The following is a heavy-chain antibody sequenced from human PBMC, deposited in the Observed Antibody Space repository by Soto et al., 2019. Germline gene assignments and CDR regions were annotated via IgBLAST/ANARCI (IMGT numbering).Heavy chain of an antibody. CDR2: ISGSGSNT. CDR3: AKLNWNFVPTYSYYGMDV. CDR1: GFTFSSYA. Sequence: EVQLLESGGGLVQPGGSLRLSCAASGFTFSSYAMSWVRQAPGKGLQWVSAISGSGSNTHNADSVKGRFTISRDNSKNTLYLQINSLRVEDTAVYYCAKLNWNFVPTYSYYGMDVWGQGTTVTVSS. J-gene: IGHJ6*02. D-gene: IGHD1-7*01. V-gene: IGHV3-23*01.